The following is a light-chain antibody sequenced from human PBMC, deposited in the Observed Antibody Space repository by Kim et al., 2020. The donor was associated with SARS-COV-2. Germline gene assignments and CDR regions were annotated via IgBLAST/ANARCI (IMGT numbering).Light chain of an antibody. CDR1: KLGDEN. V-gene: IGLV3-1*01. CDR2: QDT. Sequence: SYALTQPPSVSVSPGQTASITCSGDKLGDENVCWYQQKPGQSPVVVIYQDTKRSSGIPDRFSGSKSGNTATLTISGTQAMDEADYSCQVWDRSTVVFGGGTQLTVL. CDR3: QVWDRSTVV. J-gene: IGLJ2*01.